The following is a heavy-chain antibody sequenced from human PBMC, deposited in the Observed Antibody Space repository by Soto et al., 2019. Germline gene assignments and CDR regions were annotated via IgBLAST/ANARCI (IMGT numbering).Heavy chain of an antibody. Sequence: ESGGGVVQPGRSLRLSCAASGFTFSSYAMHWVRQAPGKGLEWVAVISYDGSNKYYADSVKGRFTISRDNSKNTLYLQMNSLRAEDTAVYYCARDRDYYYDSSGYGDAFDIWGQGTMVTVSS. CDR1: GFTFSSYA. J-gene: IGHJ3*02. CDR3: ARDRDYYYDSSGYGDAFDI. D-gene: IGHD3-22*01. CDR2: ISYDGSNK. V-gene: IGHV3-30-3*01.